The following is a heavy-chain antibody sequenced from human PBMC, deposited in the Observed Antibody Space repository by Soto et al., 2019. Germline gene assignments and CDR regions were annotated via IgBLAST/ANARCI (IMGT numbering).Heavy chain of an antibody. J-gene: IGHJ5*02. D-gene: IGHD4-17*01. CDR3: APDGPLGYGDYSWFDP. CDR1: GGSISSYY. Sequence: QVQLQESGPGLVKPSETLSLTCTVSGGSISSYYWSWIRQPPGKGLEWIGYINYSGSTNYNPSLKSRVTISVDTSKNQFSLKLSSVTAAHTAVYYCAPDGPLGYGDYSWFDPWGQGILVTVSS. V-gene: IGHV4-59*01. CDR2: INYSGST.